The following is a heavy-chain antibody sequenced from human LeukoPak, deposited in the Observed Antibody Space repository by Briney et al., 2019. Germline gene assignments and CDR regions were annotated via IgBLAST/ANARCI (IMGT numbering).Heavy chain of an antibody. V-gene: IGHV3-7*01. J-gene: IGHJ4*02. CDR1: GFTFSTYW. D-gene: IGHD3-10*01. CDR3: ARVRYGSGSYYYFDY. Sequence: PGGSLRLSCAASGFTFSTYWMNWVRQAPGKGLECVANIKQDGNEKYYVDSVKGRFTISRDNAKNSLYLQMNSLRAEDTTMYYCARVRYGSGSYYYFDYWGQGTLVTVSS. CDR2: IKQDGNEK.